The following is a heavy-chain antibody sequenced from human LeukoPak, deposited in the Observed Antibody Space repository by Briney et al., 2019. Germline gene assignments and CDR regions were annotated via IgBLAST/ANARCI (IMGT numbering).Heavy chain of an antibody. CDR3: ARTSIAARPDDY. D-gene: IGHD6-6*01. V-gene: IGHV4-34*01. J-gene: IGHJ4*02. Sequence: SETLSLTCAVYGGSFSGYYWSWIRQPPGRGLEWIGEINHSGSTNYNPSLKSRVTISVDTSKNQFSLKLSSVTAADTAVYYCARTSIAARPDDYWGQGTLVTVSS. CDR1: GGSFSGYY. CDR2: INHSGST.